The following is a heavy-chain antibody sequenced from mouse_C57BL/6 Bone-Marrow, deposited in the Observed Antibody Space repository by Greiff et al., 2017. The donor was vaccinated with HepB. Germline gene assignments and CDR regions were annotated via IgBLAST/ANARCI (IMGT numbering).Heavy chain of an antibody. V-gene: IGHV5-17*01. Sequence: DVKLVESGGGLVKPGGSLKLSFAASGFTFSDYGMHWVRQAPEKGLEWVAYISSGSSTIYYADTVKGRFTISRDNAKNTLFLQMTSLRSEDTAMYYCARGVYYDYDEGYYYAMDYWGQGTSVTVSS. CDR2: ISSGSSTI. D-gene: IGHD2-4*01. CDR1: GFTFSDYG. J-gene: IGHJ4*01. CDR3: ARGVYYDYDEGYYYAMDY.